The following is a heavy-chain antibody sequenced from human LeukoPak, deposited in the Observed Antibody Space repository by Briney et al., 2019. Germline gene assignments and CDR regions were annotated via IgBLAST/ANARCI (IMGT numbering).Heavy chain of an antibody. V-gene: IGHV4-34*01. CDR3: AGYYYDSSGYYTFDY. CDR1: GGSFSGYY. Sequence: SETLSLTCAVYGGSFSGYYWSWIRQPPGEGLEWIGEINHSGSINYNPSLKSRVTISVDTSKNQFSLKLSSVTAADTAVYYCAGYYYDSSGYYTFDYWGQGTLVTVSS. D-gene: IGHD3-22*01. CDR2: INHSGSI. J-gene: IGHJ4*02.